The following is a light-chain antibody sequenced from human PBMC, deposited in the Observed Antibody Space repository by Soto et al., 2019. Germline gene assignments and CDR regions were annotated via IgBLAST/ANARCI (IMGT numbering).Light chain of an antibody. CDR1: SSNIGSNT. V-gene: IGLV1-44*01. CDR3: ATWDDSLNGWV. J-gene: IGLJ3*02. CDR2: GNN. Sequence: QSVVTQPPSASGTPGQTVAISCSGSSSNIGSNTVNWYQQFPGTAPKLLIYGNNQRPSGVPDRLSGSKSDTSASLAISGLQSEDESDYYCATWDDSLNGWVFGGGTKLTVL.